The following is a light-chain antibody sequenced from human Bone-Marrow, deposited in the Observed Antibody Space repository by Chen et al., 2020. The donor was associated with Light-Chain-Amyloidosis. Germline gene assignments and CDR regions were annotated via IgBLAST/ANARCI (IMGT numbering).Light chain of an antibody. V-gene: IGLV3-25*03. CDR1: DLPTKY. Sequence: SSELTQPPAVSVSPGQTARITCSGDDLPTKYAYWYQQKPGQAPVLVIQRDTERPSGISERFSGSSSGTTATLTISGVQAEDEADYHCQSADSSGTYAVIFGGGTKLTVL. CDR3: QSADSSGTYAVI. J-gene: IGLJ2*01. CDR2: RDT.